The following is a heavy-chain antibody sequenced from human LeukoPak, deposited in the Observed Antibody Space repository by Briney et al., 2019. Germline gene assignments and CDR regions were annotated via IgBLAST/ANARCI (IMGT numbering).Heavy chain of an antibody. D-gene: IGHD4/OR15-4a*01. Sequence: PGGSLRLSCVASGFIFRNYAMSWVRQAPGEGLEWVSGISDNGGGTYYADSAKGRFTISRDNSKNMLYLQMNSLRAEDTAVYYCAKESGALGAPLYDYWGQGILVTGSS. V-gene: IGHV3-23*01. CDR1: GFIFRNYA. CDR3: AKESGALGAPLYDY. J-gene: IGHJ4*02. CDR2: ISDNGGGT.